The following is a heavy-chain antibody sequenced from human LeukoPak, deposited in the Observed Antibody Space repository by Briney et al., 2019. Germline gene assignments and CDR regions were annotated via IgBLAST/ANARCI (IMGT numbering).Heavy chain of an antibody. D-gene: IGHD3-9*01. V-gene: IGHV1-2*02. CDR3: ARDDILDY. Sequence: GASVKVSCKTSGYTFTGYYMHWVRQAPGQGLEWMGWINPNSGDTNYAQKFQGRVTMTRDTSISTTYMDLSSLRSDDTAVYYCARDDILDYWGQGTLVTVSS. CDR2: INPNSGDT. CDR1: GYTFTGYY. J-gene: IGHJ4*02.